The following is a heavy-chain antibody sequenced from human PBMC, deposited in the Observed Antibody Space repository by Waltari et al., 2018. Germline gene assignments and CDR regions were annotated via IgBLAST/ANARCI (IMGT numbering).Heavy chain of an antibody. CDR1: GYTLTELS. CDR2: FDPEDGET. V-gene: IGHV1-24*01. CDR3: ATENPGVPGSYYPFDY. J-gene: IGHJ4*02. Sequence: QVQLVQSGAEVKKPGASVKVSCKVSGYTLTELSMHWVRQAPGKGLEGMGGFDPEDGETIYAQKVQGRVTMTEDTSTDTAYMELSSLRSEDTAVYYCATENPGVPGSYYPFDYWGQGTLVTVSS. D-gene: IGHD3-10*01.